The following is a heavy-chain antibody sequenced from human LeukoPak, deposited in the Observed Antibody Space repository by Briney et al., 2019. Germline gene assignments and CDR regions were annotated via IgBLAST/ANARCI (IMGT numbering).Heavy chain of an antibody. CDR2: ISGSGGST. CDR3: AKDHRVATDSAFDY. V-gene: IGHV3-23*01. J-gene: IGHJ4*02. CDR1: GFTFSSYG. Sequence: PWGSLRLSCAASGFTFSSYGMSWVRQVPGKGLEWVSAISGSGGSTYYADSVKGRFTISRDNSKNTLYLQMNSLRAEDTAVYYCAKDHRVATDSAFDYWGQGTLVTVSS. D-gene: IGHD5-12*01.